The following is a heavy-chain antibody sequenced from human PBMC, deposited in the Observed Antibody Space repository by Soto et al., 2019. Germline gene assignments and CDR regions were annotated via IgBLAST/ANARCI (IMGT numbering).Heavy chain of an antibody. CDR1: GFTFRDHA. CDR3: ARGLQSGDDGYWTDP. Sequence: GSLRLSCVTSGFTFRDHAMSWFRQAPGQGLEWVGLVRSESYGGTTEYAAAARGRFTISRDNSRGIAYLHMNSLQNEDTAVYFCARGLQSGDDGYWTDPWGQGTLVTVSS. V-gene: IGHV3-49*03. D-gene: IGHD5-18*01. CDR2: VRSESYGGTT. J-gene: IGHJ5*02.